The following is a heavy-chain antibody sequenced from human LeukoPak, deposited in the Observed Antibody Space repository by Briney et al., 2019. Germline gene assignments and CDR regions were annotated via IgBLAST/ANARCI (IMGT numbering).Heavy chain of an antibody. V-gene: IGHV4-34*01. D-gene: IGHD3-3*01. CDR1: GGSFSGYY. Sequence: ETLSLTCAVYGGSFSGYYWSWIRQPPGKGLEWIGEINHSGSTNYNPSLKSRVTISVDTSKNQFSLKLSSVTAADTAVYYCARGQSGFWSGYYTGSGVGFDYWGQGTLVTASS. CDR2: INHSGST. CDR3: ARGQSGFWSGYYTGSGVGFDY. J-gene: IGHJ4*02.